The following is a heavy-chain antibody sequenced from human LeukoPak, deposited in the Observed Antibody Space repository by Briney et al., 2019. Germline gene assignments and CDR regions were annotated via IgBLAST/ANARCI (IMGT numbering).Heavy chain of an antibody. CDR2: IIPIFGTA. V-gene: IGHV1-69*05. CDR1: GGTFSSYA. J-gene: IGHJ3*02. CDR3: ARGKSSSWYPTDAFDI. D-gene: IGHD6-13*01. Sequence: GASVKVSCKASGGTFSSYAISWVRQAPGQGLEWMGGIIPIFGTANYAQKVQGRVKITTDESTSTDYMELSSLRSEDTAVYYCARGKSSSWYPTDAFDIWGQGTMVTVSS.